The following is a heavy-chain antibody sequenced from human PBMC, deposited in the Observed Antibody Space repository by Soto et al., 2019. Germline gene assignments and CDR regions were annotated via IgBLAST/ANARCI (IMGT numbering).Heavy chain of an antibody. CDR1: GYTFTGYY. CDR3: ARGDTIFGVVTSGYYGMDV. CDR2: INPNRGGT. D-gene: IGHD3-3*01. V-gene: IGHV1-2*04. J-gene: IGHJ6*02. Sequence: ASVKGSCKASGYTFTGYYMHWMRQAPGQGLEWMGWINPNRGGTNYAQKFQGWVTMTRDTSISTAYMELSRLRSDDTAVYYCARGDTIFGVVTSGYYGMDVWGQGTTVTVSS.